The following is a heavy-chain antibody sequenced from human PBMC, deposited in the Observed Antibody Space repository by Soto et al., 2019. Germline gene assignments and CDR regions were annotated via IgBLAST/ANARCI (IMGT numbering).Heavy chain of an antibody. J-gene: IGHJ5*02. CDR1: GYTFTSYD. D-gene: IGHD2-2*01. V-gene: IGHV1-8*01. CDR3: ARGGYCSSTSCRRSNWFDP. CDR2: MNPNSGNT. Sequence: GASVKVSCKASGYTFTSYDINWVRQATGQGLEWMGWMNPNSGNTGYAQKFQGRVTMTRNTSISTAYMELSSLRSEGTVVYYCARGGYCSSTSCRRSNWFDPWGQGTLVTVSS.